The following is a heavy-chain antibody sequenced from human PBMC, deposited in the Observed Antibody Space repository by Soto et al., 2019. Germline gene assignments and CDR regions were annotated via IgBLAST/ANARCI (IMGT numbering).Heavy chain of an antibody. CDR2: ISYDGSNK. CDR3: ARDFPKVISHYYYYYYGMDV. Sequence: QVQLVESGGGVVQPGRSLRLSCAASGFTFSSYAMHWVRQAPGKGLEWVAVISYDGSNKYYADSVKGRFTISRDNSKNTLYLQMNSLGAEDTAVYYCARDFPKVISHYYYYYYGMDVWGQGTTVTVSS. CDR1: GFTFSSYA. D-gene: IGHD4-4*01. V-gene: IGHV3-30-3*01. J-gene: IGHJ6*02.